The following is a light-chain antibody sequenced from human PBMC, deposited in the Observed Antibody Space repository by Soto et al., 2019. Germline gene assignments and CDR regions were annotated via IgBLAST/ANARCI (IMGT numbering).Light chain of an antibody. CDR2: DVN. Sequence: QSVLTQPASVSGSPGQSITISCTGTSRDVGGYDYVSWYQQLPGKAPKLMIYDVNNRPSGVSNRFSGSKSGNTASLTISGLQAEDEADYYCSSYTGTSTFVFGGGTKV. J-gene: IGLJ1*01. V-gene: IGLV2-14*01. CDR1: SRDVGGYDY. CDR3: SSYTGTSTFV.